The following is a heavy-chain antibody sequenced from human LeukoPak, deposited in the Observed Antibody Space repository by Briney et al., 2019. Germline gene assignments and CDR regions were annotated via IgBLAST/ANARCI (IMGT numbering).Heavy chain of an antibody. V-gene: IGHV3-64*01. D-gene: IGHD6-19*01. CDR1: GFTFSSYS. CDR3: ARVDYGSGCDS. J-gene: IGHJ4*02. CDR2: ISKNGRST. Sequence: GGSLRLSCAASGFTFSSYSMHWVRQAPGKGLEFVSAISKNGRSTYYANSVKGRFTISRDISKNTLYLQMGSLRAEDMAVYYCARVDYGSGCDSWGQGTLVTVSS.